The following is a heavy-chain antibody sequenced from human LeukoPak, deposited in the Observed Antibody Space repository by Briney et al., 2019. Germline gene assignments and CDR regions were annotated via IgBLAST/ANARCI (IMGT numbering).Heavy chain of an antibody. V-gene: IGHV3-7*01. CDR3: ARCGVGVAAAAANC. CDR1: GFTFSSYW. CDR2: IKQDGSAI. D-gene: IGHD6-13*01. Sequence: GGSLRLSCAASGFTFSSYWMSWVRQAPGKGLEWVANIKQDGSAICYVDSVKGRFTISRDNAKNSLYLQMNSLRAEDTAVYYCARCGVGVAAAAANCWGQGTLLTVSS. J-gene: IGHJ4*02.